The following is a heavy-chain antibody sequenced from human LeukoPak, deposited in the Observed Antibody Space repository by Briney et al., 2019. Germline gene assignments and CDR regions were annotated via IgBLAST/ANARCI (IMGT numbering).Heavy chain of an antibody. CDR2: INHSGST. V-gene: IGHV4-34*01. D-gene: IGHD4-17*01. J-gene: IGHJ2*01. CDR3: ARDPAKLTTVTGYFDL. Sequence: PSETLSLTCAVYGGSFSAYYWSWIRQPPGKGLEGIGEINHSGSTNYNPSLKSRVTISVDTSKNQFSLKLSSVTAADTAVYYCARDPAKLTTVTGYFDLWGPGTLVTVSS. CDR1: GGSFSAYY.